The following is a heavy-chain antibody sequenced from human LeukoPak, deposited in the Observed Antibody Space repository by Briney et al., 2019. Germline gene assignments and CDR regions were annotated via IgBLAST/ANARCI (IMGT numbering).Heavy chain of an antibody. CDR1: GFTFDDYG. V-gene: IGHV3-20*04. Sequence: PGGSLRLSCAASGFTFDDYGMSWVRQAPGKGLEWVSGINWNGGSTGYADSVEGRFTISRDNAKNSLYLQMNSLRAEDTALYYCARSIAAAGTGGYFDYWGQGTLVTVSS. D-gene: IGHD6-13*01. CDR3: ARSIAAAGTGGYFDY. J-gene: IGHJ4*02. CDR2: INWNGGST.